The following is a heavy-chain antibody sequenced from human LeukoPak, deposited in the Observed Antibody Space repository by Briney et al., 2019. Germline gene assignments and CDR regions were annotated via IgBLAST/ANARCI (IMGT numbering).Heavy chain of an antibody. CDR2: IYYSGST. Sequence: ASETLSLTCTVSGGSISSSSYYWGWIRQPPGKGLEWIGIIYYSGSTYYNPSLKSRITISVDTSKNQFSLRLSSVTAADTAVYYCASKSGWLGNFDYWGQGTLVTVSS. D-gene: IGHD6-19*01. CDR3: ASKSGWLGNFDY. CDR1: GGSISSSSYY. J-gene: IGHJ4*02. V-gene: IGHV4-39*01.